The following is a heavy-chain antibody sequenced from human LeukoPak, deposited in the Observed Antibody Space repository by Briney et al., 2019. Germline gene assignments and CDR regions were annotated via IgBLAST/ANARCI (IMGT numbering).Heavy chain of an antibody. V-gene: IGHV3-30*18. Sequence: GGSLRLSCAASGFTFSSYGMHWVRQAPGKGLEWVAVISYDGSNKYYADSVKGRFTISRDNSKNTLYLQMNSLRAEDTAVYYCAKISGYYYDSSGYYSDYWGQGTLVTVSS. CDR2: ISYDGSNK. CDR3: AKISGYYYDSSGYYSDY. CDR1: GFTFSSYG. D-gene: IGHD3-22*01. J-gene: IGHJ4*02.